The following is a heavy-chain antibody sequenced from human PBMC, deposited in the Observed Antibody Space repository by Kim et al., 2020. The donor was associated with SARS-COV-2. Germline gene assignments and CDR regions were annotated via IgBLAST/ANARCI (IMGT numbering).Heavy chain of an antibody. D-gene: IGHD3-22*01. Sequence: GGSLRLSCTTSGFTFGEYAMSWVRQAPGKGLEWIGFIRIKIYGGTTEYGASVKGRFTISRDDSKSIAYLQMNSLKTEDTAVYYCVRDPYDSRVFLQGFDYWGQGTLVTVSS. V-gene: IGHV3-49*04. CDR2: IRIKIYGGTT. J-gene: IGHJ4*02. CDR3: VRDPYDSRVFLQGFDY. CDR1: GFTFGEYA.